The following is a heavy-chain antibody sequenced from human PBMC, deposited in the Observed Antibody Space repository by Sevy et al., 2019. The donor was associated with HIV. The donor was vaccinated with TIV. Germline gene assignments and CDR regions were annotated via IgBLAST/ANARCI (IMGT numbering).Heavy chain of an antibody. V-gene: IGHV1-18*01. Sequence: ASVKVSCKASGYTFTNYRIYWVRQAPGQGLEWMGWISPFNCDTNYVQKLQGRVTMITDTSTSTAYMELRSLRSDDTAVYYCARAYCSGGSCYSLAYWGQGTLVTVSS. D-gene: IGHD2-15*01. CDR2: ISPFNCDT. J-gene: IGHJ4*02. CDR1: GYTFTNYR. CDR3: ARAYCSGGSCYSLAY.